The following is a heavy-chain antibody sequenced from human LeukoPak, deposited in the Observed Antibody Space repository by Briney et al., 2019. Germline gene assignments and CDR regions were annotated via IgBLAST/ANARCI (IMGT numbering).Heavy chain of an antibody. J-gene: IGHJ6*02. CDR2: IYTSGST. CDR1: GGSISSGSYY. Sequence: PSETLSLTCTVSGGSISSGSYYWSWIRQPAGKGLEWIGRIYTSGSTNYNTSLKSRVTISVETSKNQFSLKLSSVTAADTAVYYCARVNPTENYYYYYGMDVWGQGTTVTASS. D-gene: IGHD2-21*02. CDR3: ARVNPTENYYYYYGMDV. V-gene: IGHV4-61*02.